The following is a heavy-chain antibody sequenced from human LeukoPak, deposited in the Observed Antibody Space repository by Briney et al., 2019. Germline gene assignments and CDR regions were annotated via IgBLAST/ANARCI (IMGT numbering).Heavy chain of an antibody. CDR2: ISSSSSYI. CDR3: TRLSGDNWNYGGNFDS. D-gene: IGHD1-7*01. J-gene: IGHJ4*02. CDR1: GFTFSSYS. Sequence: PGGSLRLSCAASGFTFSSYSMNWVRQAPGKGLEWVSSISSSSSYIYYADSVKGRFTISRDNAKDSLYLQMNSLRADDTAVYYCTRLSGDNWNYGGNFDSWGQGTLVTVSS. V-gene: IGHV3-21*04.